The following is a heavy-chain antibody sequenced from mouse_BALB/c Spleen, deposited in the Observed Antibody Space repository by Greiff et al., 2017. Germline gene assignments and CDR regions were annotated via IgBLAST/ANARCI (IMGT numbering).Heavy chain of an antibody. V-gene: IGHV1-87*01. J-gene: IGHJ3*01. D-gene: IGHD2-4*01. Sequence: QVQLKESGAELARPGASVKLSCKASGYTFTSYWMQWVKQRPGQGLEWIGAIYPGDGDTRYTQKFKGKATLTADKSSSTAYMQLSSLASEDSAVYYCAREGLRRGAVAYWGQGTLVTVSA. CDR3: AREGLRRGAVAY. CDR2: IYPGDGDT. CDR1: GYTFTSYW.